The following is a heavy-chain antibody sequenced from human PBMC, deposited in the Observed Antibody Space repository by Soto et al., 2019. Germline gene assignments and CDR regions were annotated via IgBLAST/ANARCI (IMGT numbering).Heavy chain of an antibody. CDR1: GYTFTTYY. D-gene: IGHD6-19*01. CDR3: ARDQGRAVGPDAFDI. Sequence: VSCKASGYTFTTYYIHWVRQAPGQGLEWMGIINPSGGSTTYAQKFQGRVTMTRDTSTSTVYMELSSLRSEDTAVFYCARDQGRAVGPDAFDIWGQGTMVTVSS. V-gene: IGHV1-46*01. CDR2: INPSGGST. J-gene: IGHJ3*02.